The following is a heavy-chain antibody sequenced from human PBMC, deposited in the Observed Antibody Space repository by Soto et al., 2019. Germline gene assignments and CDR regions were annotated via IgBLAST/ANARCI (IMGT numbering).Heavy chain of an antibody. J-gene: IGHJ4*02. CDR3: ARDLAYGIPDY. V-gene: IGHV1-3*01. CDR2: INAGNGNR. D-gene: IGHD2-21*01. Sequence: QVQLVQSGAEVKKPGASVKVSCKASGYTFTRYAMHWVRQAPGQRLEWMGWINAGNGNRKYSQKFQGRVTITRDTSARTAYMELSSLRSEDTAVYYCARDLAYGIPDYWGQGTLVTVSS. CDR1: GYTFTRYA.